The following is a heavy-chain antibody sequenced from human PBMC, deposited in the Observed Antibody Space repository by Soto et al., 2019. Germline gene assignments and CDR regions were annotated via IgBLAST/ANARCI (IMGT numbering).Heavy chain of an antibody. V-gene: IGHV4-4*07. CDR3: AREDIVVVVAAKLYYYYGMDV. CDR1: CGSISSYD. CDR2: IYTSGST. J-gene: IGHJ6*02. Sequence: SETLSLTCTVSCGSISSYDWSWIRQPAGKGLEWIGRIYTSGSTNYNPSLKSRVTMSVDTSKNQFSLKLSSVTAADTAVYYCAREDIVVVVAAKLYYYYGMDVWGQGTTVTVSS. D-gene: IGHD2-15*01.